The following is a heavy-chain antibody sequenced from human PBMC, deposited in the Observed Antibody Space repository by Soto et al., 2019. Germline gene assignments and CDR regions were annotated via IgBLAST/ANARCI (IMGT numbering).Heavy chain of an antibody. Sequence: GESLKISCKGSGYDFDITWLAWVGQVPGKGLEWVGIIYPGDSDTRYSPSLEGQVTLSVDKSIKTAYLQWRRLKDSDNATYYCARLERYFERPGYLNGWGQGTLVTVSS. CDR3: ARLERYFERPGYLNG. CDR2: IYPGDSDT. CDR1: GYDFDITW. V-gene: IGHV5-51*01. J-gene: IGHJ4*02. D-gene: IGHD3-9*01.